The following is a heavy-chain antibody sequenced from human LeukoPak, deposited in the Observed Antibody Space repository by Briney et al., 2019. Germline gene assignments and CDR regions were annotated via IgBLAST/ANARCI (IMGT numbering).Heavy chain of an antibody. CDR2: ISSSSSSYI. V-gene: IGHV3-11*06. Sequence: PGGSLRLSCAVSGFTFSDYYMSWVRQAPGKGLEWVSYISSSSSSYIYYADSVKGRLTISRDNAKNSLYLQMNSLRAEDTAVYYCARDSGYYYDSSGYSHSFDYWGQGTLVTVSS. CDR1: GFTFSDYY. D-gene: IGHD3-22*01. J-gene: IGHJ4*02. CDR3: ARDSGYYYDSSGYSHSFDY.